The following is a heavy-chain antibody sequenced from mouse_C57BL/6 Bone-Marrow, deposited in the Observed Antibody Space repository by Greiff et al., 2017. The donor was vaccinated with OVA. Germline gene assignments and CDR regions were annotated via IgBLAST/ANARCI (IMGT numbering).Heavy chain of an antibody. CDR3: AHRAYWDWFAY. Sequence: EVKVVESGAELVKPGASVKLSCTASGFNIKDYYMHWVKQRTEQGLEWIGRIDPEDGETKYAPKFQGKATITADTSSNTAYLQLSSLTSEDTAVYYCAHRAYWDWFAYWGQGTLVTVSA. CDR2: IDPEDGET. D-gene: IGHD4-1*01. CDR1: GFNIKDYY. V-gene: IGHV14-2*01. J-gene: IGHJ3*01.